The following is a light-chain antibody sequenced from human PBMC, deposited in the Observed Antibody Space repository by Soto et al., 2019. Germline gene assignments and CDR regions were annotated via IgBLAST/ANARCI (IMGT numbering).Light chain of an antibody. J-gene: IGKJ1*01. CDR3: QQYGISGT. V-gene: IGKV3-20*01. Sequence: EIVMTQSLDTLSLSPGERAALSCIASQSVSNNYLAWYQQKPGQAPRLLIYGASNRATGIPDRFSGSGSGTDFTLTISRLEPEDFAVYYCQQYGISGTFGQGTKVDI. CDR2: GAS. CDR1: QSVSNNY.